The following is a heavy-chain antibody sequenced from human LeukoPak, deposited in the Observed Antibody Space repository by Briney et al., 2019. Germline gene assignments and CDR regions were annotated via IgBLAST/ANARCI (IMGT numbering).Heavy chain of an antibody. CDR1: GGSFSGYY. CDR2: INHSGST. Sequence: SETLSLTCAVYGGSFSGYYWSWIRQPPGKGLEWIGEINHSGSTNYNPSLKGRVTISVDTSKNQFSLKLSSVTAADTAVYYCARQGYYYGSGSYHVYYYMDVWGKGTTVTISS. CDR3: ARQGYYYGSGSYHVYYYMDV. V-gene: IGHV4-34*01. D-gene: IGHD3-10*01. J-gene: IGHJ6*03.